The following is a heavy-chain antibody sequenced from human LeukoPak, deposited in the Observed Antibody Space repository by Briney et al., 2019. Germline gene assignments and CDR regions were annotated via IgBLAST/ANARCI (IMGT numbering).Heavy chain of an antibody. D-gene: IGHD6-13*01. CDR2: INPNSGGT. CDR3: ARDTGIAVAGTGDFDY. V-gene: IGHV1-2*02. CDR1: GYTFTGYY. Sequence: ASVKVSCKASGYTFTGYYMHWVRQAPGQGLKWMGWINPNSGGTNYAQKFQGRVTMTRDTSISTAYMELSRLRSDDTAVYYCARDTGIAVAGTGDFDYWGQGTLVTVSS. J-gene: IGHJ4*02.